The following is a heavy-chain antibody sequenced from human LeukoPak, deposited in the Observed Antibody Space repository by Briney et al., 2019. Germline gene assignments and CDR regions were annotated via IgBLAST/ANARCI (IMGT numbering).Heavy chain of an antibody. Sequence: GGSLRLSCAASGFTFDDYAIHWVRQAPGKGLEWVSGISWNSGSIGYADSVKGRFTISRDNAKNSLYLQMNSLRAEDTALYYCAKDIQYGSGSYPLFVDWGQGTLVTVSS. CDR1: GFTFDDYA. CDR2: ISWNSGSI. J-gene: IGHJ4*02. D-gene: IGHD3-10*01. CDR3: AKDIQYGSGSYPLFVD. V-gene: IGHV3-9*01.